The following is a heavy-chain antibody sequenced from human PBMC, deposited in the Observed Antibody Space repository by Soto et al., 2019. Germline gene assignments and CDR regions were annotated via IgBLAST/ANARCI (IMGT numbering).Heavy chain of an antibody. J-gene: IGHJ1*01. CDR1: GFSLTDYT. CDR3: ARGPGSSSRTSYFQH. D-gene: IGHD6-6*01. V-gene: IGHV3-21*02. CDR2: ISGSSTYI. Sequence: EVQLVESGGGLVKPGGSLRLSCAGSGFSLTDYTMSWVRQAPGKGLEWVSSISGSSTYIFYADSVRGRFTISRDNAKNSLYLQMNSLRAEDTAVYFCARGPGSSSRTSYFQHWGQGTLVTVSS.